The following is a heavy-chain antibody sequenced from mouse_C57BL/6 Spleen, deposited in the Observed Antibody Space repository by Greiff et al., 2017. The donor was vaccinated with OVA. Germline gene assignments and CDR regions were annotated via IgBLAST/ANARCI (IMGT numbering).Heavy chain of an antibody. V-gene: IGHV2-6*01. D-gene: IGHD1-1*01. CDR1: GFSLTSYG. CDR3: ASALYGDAMDY. Sequence: VQRVESGPGLVAPSQSLSITCTVSGFSLTSYGVDWVRQSPGKGLEWLGVIWGVGSTNYNSALKSRLSISKDNSKSQVFLKMNSLQTDDTAMYYCASALYGDAMDYWGQGTSVTVSS. J-gene: IGHJ4*01. CDR2: IWGVGST.